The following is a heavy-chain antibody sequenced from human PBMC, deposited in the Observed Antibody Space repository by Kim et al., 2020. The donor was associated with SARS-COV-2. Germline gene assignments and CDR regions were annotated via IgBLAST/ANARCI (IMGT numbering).Heavy chain of an antibody. CDR2: INAGNGNT. D-gene: IGHD2-21*01. J-gene: IGHJ6*02. Sequence: ASVKVSCKASGYTFTSYAMHWVRQAPGQRLEWMGWINAGNGNTKYSQKYQGRVTITRDTSASTAYMELSSLRSEDTAVYYCARVLFPYGMDVWGQGTTVTVSS. CDR1: GYTFTSYA. V-gene: IGHV1-3*01. CDR3: ARVLFPYGMDV.